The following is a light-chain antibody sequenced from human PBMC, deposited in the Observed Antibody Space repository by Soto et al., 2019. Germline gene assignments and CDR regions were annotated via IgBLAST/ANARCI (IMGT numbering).Light chain of an antibody. CDR2: DGS. CDR1: SSDVGSYNL. V-gene: IGLV2-23*01. J-gene: IGLJ2*01. CDR3: CSFGRSITVV. Sequence: QSALTQPASVSGSPGQTITISCTGSSSDVGSYNLVYRYQQLPGEAPKLMIYDGSKRPSGVSNRFSGSKSGTTASLTISGLAAEDAADYYCCSFGRSITVVFGGGTKLTVL.